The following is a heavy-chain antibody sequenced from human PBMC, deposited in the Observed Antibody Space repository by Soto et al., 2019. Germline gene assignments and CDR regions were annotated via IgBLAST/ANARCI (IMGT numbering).Heavy chain of an antibody. J-gene: IGHJ6*02. CDR1: GFTFSSYG. V-gene: IGHV3-33*01. Sequence: QVQLVESGGGVVQPGRSLRLSCAASGFTFSSYGMHWVRQAPGKGLEWVAVIWYDGSDKYYADSVKGRFTISRDNAKYVLYQQMNSLRAEDTAVYDCARDHQITTVRGVRGAMDVWGEGTTVTVYS. CDR2: IWYDGSDK. CDR3: ARDHQITTVRGVRGAMDV. D-gene: IGHD3-10*01.